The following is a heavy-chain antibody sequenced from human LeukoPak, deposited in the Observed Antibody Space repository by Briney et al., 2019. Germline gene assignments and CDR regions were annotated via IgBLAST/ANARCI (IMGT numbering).Heavy chain of an antibody. CDR1: GGSFSNSLYY. CDR3: ARVLRAASWRSYDY. V-gene: IGHV4-61*01. D-gene: IGHD5-18*01. J-gene: IGHJ4*02. CDR2: IYYNGDT. Sequence: SETLSLTCTVSGGSFSNSLYYWSWIRQPPGKGLEWIGYIYYNGDTNYNPSLKSRVIISIDTSGNQFSLRLNSMTAADTAVYYCARVLRAASWRSYDYWGQGSLVTVSS.